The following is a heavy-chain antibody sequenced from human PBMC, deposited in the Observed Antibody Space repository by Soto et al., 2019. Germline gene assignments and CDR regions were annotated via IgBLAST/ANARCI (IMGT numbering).Heavy chain of an antibody. Sequence: GGSLRLSCAASGFTFSDYYMSWIRQAPGKGLEWVSYISSSGSTIYYADSVKGRFTISRDNAKNSLYLQMNSLRAEDTAVYYCASPLLYEYSGYESDYWGQGTLVTVSS. D-gene: IGHD5-12*01. V-gene: IGHV3-11*01. CDR2: ISSSGSTI. CDR3: ASPLLYEYSGYESDY. CDR1: GFTFSDYY. J-gene: IGHJ4*02.